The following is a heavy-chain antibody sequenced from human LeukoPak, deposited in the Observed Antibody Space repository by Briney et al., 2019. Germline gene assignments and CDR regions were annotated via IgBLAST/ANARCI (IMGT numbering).Heavy chain of an antibody. D-gene: IGHD3-3*01. J-gene: IGHJ4*02. CDR1: GYTFTSYG. CDR3: ARGQPVEWLLFTHWYFDY. Sequence: GASVKVSCKASGYTFTSYGISWVRQAPGQGLEWMGWISAYNGNTNYAQKLQGRVTMTTDTSTSTAYMELRSLRSDDTAVYYCARGQPVEWLLFTHWYFDYWGQGTLVTVSS. CDR2: ISAYNGNT. V-gene: IGHV1-18*01.